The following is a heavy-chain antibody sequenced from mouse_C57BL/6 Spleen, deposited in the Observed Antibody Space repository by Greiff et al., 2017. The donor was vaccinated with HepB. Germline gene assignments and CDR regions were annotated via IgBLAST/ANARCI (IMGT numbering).Heavy chain of an antibody. J-gene: IGHJ3*01. V-gene: IGHV1-55*01. CDR1: GYTFTSYW. D-gene: IGHD2-12*01. Sequence: VQLQQPGAELVKPGASVKMSCKASGYTFTSYWITWVKQRPGQGLEWIGDSYPGSGSTNYNEKFKSKATLTVDTSSSTAFMQLSSLTSEDSAVYYCSRSGGAYYSYPFAYWGQGTLVTVSA. CDR3: SRSGGAYYSYPFAY. CDR2: SYPGSGST.